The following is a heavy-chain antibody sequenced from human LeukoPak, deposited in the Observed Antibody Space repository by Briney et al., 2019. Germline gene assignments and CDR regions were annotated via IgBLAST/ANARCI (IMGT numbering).Heavy chain of an antibody. J-gene: IGHJ4*02. D-gene: IGHD2-15*01. CDR1: GFTFSSYT. CDR2: ISRTSIYM. V-gene: IGHV3-21*04. CDR3: AKGVGYCSGGSCQQFDY. Sequence: AGGSLRLSCAASGFTFSSYTMIWVRQAPGKGLEWVSSISRTSIYMYYADSLKGRFTISRDNAKSSLYLQMNSLRAEDTAVYHCAKGVGYCSGGSCQQFDYWGQGTLVTVSS.